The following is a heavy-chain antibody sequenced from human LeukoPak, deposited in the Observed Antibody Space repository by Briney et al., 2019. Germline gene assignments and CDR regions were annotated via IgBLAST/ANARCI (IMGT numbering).Heavy chain of an antibody. V-gene: IGHV4-59*08. D-gene: IGHD3-10*02. CDR3: ARYVLNWFDP. J-gene: IGHJ5*02. CDR1: GGSIRSYY. CDR2: IYYSGSR. Sequence: SETLSLTCTVSGGSIRSYYWTWIRQPPGKGLEWIGYIYYSGSRNYNPSLKSRVTISVDTSKNQSSLKLSSVTAADTAVYFCARYVLNWFDPWGQGTLVTVSS.